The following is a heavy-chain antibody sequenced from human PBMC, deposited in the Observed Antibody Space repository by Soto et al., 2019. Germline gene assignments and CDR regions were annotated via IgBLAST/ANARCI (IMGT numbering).Heavy chain of an antibody. D-gene: IGHD1-1*01. V-gene: IGHV3-23*01. CDR2: ISGSGGST. CDR3: ANDVNDSNDQDY. J-gene: IGHJ4*02. Sequence: GGSLRLSCAASGFTFSSYAMSWVRQAPGKGLEWVSAISGSGGSTYYADSVKGRFTISRDNSKNTLYLQMNSLRAEDTAVYYCANDVNDSNDQDYWGQGTLVTVSS. CDR1: GFTFSSYA.